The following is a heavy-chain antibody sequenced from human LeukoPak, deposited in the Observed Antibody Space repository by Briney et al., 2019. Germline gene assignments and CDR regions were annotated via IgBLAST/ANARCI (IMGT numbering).Heavy chain of an antibody. CDR1: GFTFSSYW. J-gene: IGHJ4*02. V-gene: IGHV3-74*01. CDR2: INSDGSST. D-gene: IGHD3-22*01. Sequence: GGSLRLSCAASGFTFSSYWMHWVRQAPGKGLVWVSRINSDGSSTSYADSVKGRFTISRDNAKNTLYLQMNSLRAEDTAVYYCARAGIDSSGYCFDYWGQGTLVTVSS. CDR3: ARAGIDSSGYCFDY.